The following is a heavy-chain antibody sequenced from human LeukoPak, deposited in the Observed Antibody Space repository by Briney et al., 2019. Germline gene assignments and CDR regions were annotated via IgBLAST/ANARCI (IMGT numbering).Heavy chain of an antibody. CDR1: GYTLTSYD. D-gene: IGHD6-19*01. Sequence: ASVKVSCKASGYTLTSYDINWVRQATGQGLEWMGWMNPNSGNTGYAQKFQGRVTMTRNTSISTAYMELSSLRSEDTAVYYCARVVAVAGRLNWFDPWGQGTLVTVSS. CDR2: MNPNSGNT. CDR3: ARVVAVAGRLNWFDP. J-gene: IGHJ5*02. V-gene: IGHV1-8*01.